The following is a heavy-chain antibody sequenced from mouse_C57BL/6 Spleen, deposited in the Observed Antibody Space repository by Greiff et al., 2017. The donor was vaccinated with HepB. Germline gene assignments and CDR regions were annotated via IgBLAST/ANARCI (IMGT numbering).Heavy chain of an antibody. CDR1: GFTFSDYG. Sequence: EVKVVESGGGLVQPGGSLKLSCAASGFTFSDYGMAWVRQAPRKGPEWVAFISNLAYSIYYADTVTGRFTISRENAKNTLYLEMSSLRSEDTAMYYCARQLRMDYAMDYWGQGTSVTVSS. V-gene: IGHV5-15*01. CDR2: ISNLAYSI. CDR3: ARQLRMDYAMDY. J-gene: IGHJ4*01. D-gene: IGHD2-3*01.